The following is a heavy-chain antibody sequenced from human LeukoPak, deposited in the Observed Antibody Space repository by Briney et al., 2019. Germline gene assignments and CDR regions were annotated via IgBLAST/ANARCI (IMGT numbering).Heavy chain of an antibody. Sequence: PGESLKISCKGSGYSFTSYWIGWVRQMPGKGLGWMGIIYPDDSDTRYSPSFQGQVTISADKSISTAYLQWRSLKASDTAMYYRARTKYSSSINYFDYWGQGTLVTVSS. V-gene: IGHV5-51*01. CDR2: IYPDDSDT. D-gene: IGHD6-6*01. J-gene: IGHJ4*02. CDR1: GYSFTSYW. CDR3: ARTKYSSSINYFDY.